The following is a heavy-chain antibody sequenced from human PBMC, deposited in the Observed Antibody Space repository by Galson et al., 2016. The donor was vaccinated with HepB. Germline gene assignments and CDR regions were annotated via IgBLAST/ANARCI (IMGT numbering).Heavy chain of an antibody. CDR1: GYTFTGFY. J-gene: IGHJ4*02. V-gene: IGHV1-2*02. D-gene: IGHD1-26*01. Sequence: SVKVSCKASGYTFTGFYMHWVRQAPGQGLEWMGWINPNSGGTNYTQKFQGRVTMTRDTSISTAYMELNRLRSDDTAVYFCALGGPLIVGPTALYYWGQGTLVTVSS. CDR3: ALGGPLIVGPTALYY. CDR2: INPNSGGT.